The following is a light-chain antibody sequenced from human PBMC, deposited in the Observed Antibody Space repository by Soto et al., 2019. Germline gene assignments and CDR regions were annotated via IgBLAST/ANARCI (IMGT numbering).Light chain of an antibody. V-gene: IGKV2D-29*02. Sequence: DVVMTQTPLSLSVAPGQPASISCKSSQSLLHITGETFLFWYLQKPGQSPQLLIYEVSTRVSGVPDRFSGSGSGTDFTLEISRVETDDVGIYYCMQSTQLPPTFGHGHDWGLN. J-gene: IGKJ5*01. CDR3: MQSTQLPPT. CDR2: EVS. CDR1: QSLLHITGETF.